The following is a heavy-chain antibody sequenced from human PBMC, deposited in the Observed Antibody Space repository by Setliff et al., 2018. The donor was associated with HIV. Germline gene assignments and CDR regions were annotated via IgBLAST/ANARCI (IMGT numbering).Heavy chain of an antibody. CDR1: GFSFDNVD. J-gene: IGHJ4*02. CDR2: ISKNSFSI. D-gene: IGHD1-26*01. CDR3: ATGRLRATSPFDN. Sequence: PGGSLRLSCAVSGFSFDNVDMNWVRQAPGKGPEWVSSISKNSFSIYYTDSVKGRFTVSRDNSRDTLYLQMNSLRAEDTAVYYCATGRLRATSPFDNWGQGTLVTVSS. V-gene: IGHV3-23*01.